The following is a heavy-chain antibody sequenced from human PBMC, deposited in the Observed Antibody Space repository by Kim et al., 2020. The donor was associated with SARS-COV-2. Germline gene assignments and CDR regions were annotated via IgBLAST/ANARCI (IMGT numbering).Heavy chain of an antibody. CDR3: ASNRGSGSQYFQH. V-gene: IGHV4-39*07. D-gene: IGHD3-10*01. Sequence: SETLSLTCTVSGGSISSTSYYWCWVRQPPGKGLEWIGNMYYSGSTYYNPSLKSRVTISVDTSKNQMSLKVTSVTAADTAVYYCASNRGSGSQYFQHWGQGTLVTVSS. J-gene: IGHJ1*01. CDR2: MYYSGST. CDR1: GGSISSTSYY.